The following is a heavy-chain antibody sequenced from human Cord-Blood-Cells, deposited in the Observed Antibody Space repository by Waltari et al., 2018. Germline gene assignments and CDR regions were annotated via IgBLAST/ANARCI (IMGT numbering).Heavy chain of an antibody. CDR3: ASTREYYYDSSGYYNAFDI. CDR2: IYYSGST. D-gene: IGHD3-22*01. J-gene: IGHJ3*02. CDR1: GGSISSSSYY. Sequence: QLQLQESGPGLVKPSETLSLTCTVSGGSISSSSYYWGWIRQPPGKGLEWIGSIYYSGSTYYNPSLKSRVTISVDTSKNQFSLKLSSVTAADTAVYYCASTREYYYDSSGYYNAFDIWGQGTMVTVSS. V-gene: IGHV4-39*01.